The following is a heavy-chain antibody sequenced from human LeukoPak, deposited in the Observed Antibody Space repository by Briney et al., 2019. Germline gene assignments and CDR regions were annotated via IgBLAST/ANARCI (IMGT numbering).Heavy chain of an antibody. D-gene: IGHD4-23*01. CDR1: GFTVSSNY. V-gene: IGHV3-53*01. Sequence: GGSLRLSCAASGFTVSSNYMSWVRQAPGKGLEWVSVIYSGGSTYYADSVKGRFTISRDNSKNTLYLQVNSLRAEDTAVYYCARESRGNLFDYWGQGTLVTVSS. J-gene: IGHJ4*02. CDR3: ARESRGNLFDY. CDR2: IYSGGST.